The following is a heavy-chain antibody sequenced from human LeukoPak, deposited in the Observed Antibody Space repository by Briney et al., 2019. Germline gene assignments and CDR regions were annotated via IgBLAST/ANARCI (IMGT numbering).Heavy chain of an antibody. CDR2: ISYDGSNK. D-gene: IGHD2-21*02. CDR3: AREDGTVTAFDY. CDR1: GFTFSSYA. J-gene: IGHJ4*02. Sequence: GGSLRLSCAASGFTFSSYAMHWVRQAPGKGLEWVAVISYDGSNKYYADSVKGRFTISRDNSKNTLYLQMSSLRAEDTAVYYCAREDGTVTAFDYWGQGTLVTVSS. V-gene: IGHV3-30*04.